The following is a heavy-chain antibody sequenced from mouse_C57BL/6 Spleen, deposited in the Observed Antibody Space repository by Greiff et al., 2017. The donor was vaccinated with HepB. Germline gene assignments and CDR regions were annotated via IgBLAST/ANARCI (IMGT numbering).Heavy chain of an antibody. CDR2: IHPNSGST. CDR1: GYTFTSYW. J-gene: IGHJ4*01. Sequence: QVQLQQPGAELVKPGASVKLSCKASGYTFTSYWMHWVKQRPGQGLEWIGMIHPNSGSTNYNAKFKSKATLTVDKSSSTAYMQLSSLTSEDSAVYYCARSQATRDYAMDYWGQGTSVTVSS. CDR3: ARSQATRDYAMDY. V-gene: IGHV1-64*01. D-gene: IGHD3-2*02.